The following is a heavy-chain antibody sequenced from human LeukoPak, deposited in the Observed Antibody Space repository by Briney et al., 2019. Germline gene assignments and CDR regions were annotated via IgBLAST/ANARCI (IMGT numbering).Heavy chain of an antibody. CDR1: GGSFSGYY. CDR3: ASGYSSRRFDY. Sequence: SETLSLTCAVYGGSFSGYYWSWIRQPPGKGLEWIGEINHSGSTNYNPSLTSRVTISVDTSKNQFSLKLSSVTAADTAVYYCASGYSSRRFDYWGQGTLVTVSS. V-gene: IGHV4-34*01. J-gene: IGHJ4*02. CDR2: INHSGST. D-gene: IGHD6-13*01.